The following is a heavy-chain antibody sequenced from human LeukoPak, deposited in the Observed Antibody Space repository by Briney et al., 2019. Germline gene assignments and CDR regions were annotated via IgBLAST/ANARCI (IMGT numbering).Heavy chain of an antibody. D-gene: IGHD6-13*01. CDR3: AKDLDIAAAGIDY. CDR1: GFTFDDYA. Sequence: PGGSLRLSCAASGFTFDDYAMHWVRQAPGKGLEWVSGISWNSGSIGYADSVKGRFTISRDNAKNSLYLQMNSLRAEDTALHYCAKDLDIAAAGIDYWGQGTLVTVSS. J-gene: IGHJ4*02. CDR2: ISWNSGSI. V-gene: IGHV3-9*01.